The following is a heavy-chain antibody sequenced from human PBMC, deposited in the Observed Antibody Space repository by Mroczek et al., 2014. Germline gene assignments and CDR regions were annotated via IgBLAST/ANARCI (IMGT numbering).Heavy chain of an antibody. CDR3: ASSSPGFGSRSYDHG. V-gene: IGHV4-34*01. J-gene: IGHJ4*02. CDR1: GGSFSGYY. Sequence: QVQLQQWGAGLLKPSETLSLTCAVYGGSFSGYYWSWIRQPPGKGLEWIGEINHSGSTNYNPSLKSRVTISVDTSKNQFSLKLSSVTAADTAVYYCASSSPGFGSRSYDHGWGQGTLVTVSS. D-gene: IGHD3-10*01. CDR2: INHSGST.